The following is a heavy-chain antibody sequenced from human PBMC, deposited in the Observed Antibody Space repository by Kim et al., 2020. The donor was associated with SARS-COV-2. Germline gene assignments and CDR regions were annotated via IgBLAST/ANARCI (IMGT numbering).Heavy chain of an antibody. V-gene: IGHV4-34*01. D-gene: IGHD1-20*01. CDR3: ARRRRYGSLFDY. Sequence: TYNPSLKSRVTISVGTSKNQFSLKLSSVTAADTAVYYCARRRRYGSLFDYWGQGTLVTVSS. J-gene: IGHJ4*02.